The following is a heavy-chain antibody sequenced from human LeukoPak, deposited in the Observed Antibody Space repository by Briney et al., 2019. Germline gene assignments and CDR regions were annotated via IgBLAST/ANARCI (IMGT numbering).Heavy chain of an antibody. CDR1: GGSINNNNYY. J-gene: IGHJ5*02. CDR3: ARRGTRYTSINWFDP. D-gene: IGHD6-13*01. V-gene: IGHV4-39*01. Sequence: PPETLSLTCSVSGGSINNNNYYWGWIRQPPGKGLEWIGSFYYSGNSYYNPSLKSRATISGDTSKNQFSLNLISVTAADTAVYYCARRGTRYTSINWFDPWGHGTLVTVSS. CDR2: FYYSGNS.